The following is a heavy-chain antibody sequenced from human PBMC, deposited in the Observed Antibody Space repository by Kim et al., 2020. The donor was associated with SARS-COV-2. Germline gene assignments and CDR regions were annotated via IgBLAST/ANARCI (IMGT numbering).Heavy chain of an antibody. D-gene: IGHD3-9*01. CDR3: AKDQAHYDILTGLDY. V-gene: IGHV3-30*02. Sequence: GESVKGRFTISRDKSKNTLSLQMNSLRAEDTAVYYCAKDQAHYDILTGLDYWGQGTLVAVSS. J-gene: IGHJ4*02.